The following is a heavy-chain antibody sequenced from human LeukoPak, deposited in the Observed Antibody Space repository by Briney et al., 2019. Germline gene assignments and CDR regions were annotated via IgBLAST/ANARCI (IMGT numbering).Heavy chain of an antibody. V-gene: IGHV4-59*08. Sequence: SETLSLTCTVSGGSISSYYRSWIRQAPGKGLEWIAYIYYSGSTTYNPSLKSRATTSVDTSKNQFSLKLSSVTAADTAVYYCARRGINDYGDYYYGMDVWGQGTTVTVSS. CDR3: ARRGINDYGDYYYGMDV. CDR2: IYYSGST. D-gene: IGHD4-17*01. CDR1: GGSISSYY. J-gene: IGHJ6*02.